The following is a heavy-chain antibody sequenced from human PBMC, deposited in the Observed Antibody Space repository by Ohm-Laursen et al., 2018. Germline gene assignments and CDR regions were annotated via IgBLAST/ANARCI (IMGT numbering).Heavy chain of an antibody. CDR1: GFTFSSYW. V-gene: IGHV3-7*01. CDR3: AKVIAVADTGAFDI. CDR2: IKQDGGEI. D-gene: IGHD6-19*01. J-gene: IGHJ3*02. Sequence: SLRLSCAASGFTFSSYWMGWVRQAPGKGLEWVANIKQDGGEIRYVDSVKGRFIISRDNAKNSLYLQMNSLRDEDTAVYYCAKVIAVADTGAFDIWGQGTMVTVSS.